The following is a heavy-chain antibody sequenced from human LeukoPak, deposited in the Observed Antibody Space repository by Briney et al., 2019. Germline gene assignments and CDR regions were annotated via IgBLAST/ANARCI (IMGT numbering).Heavy chain of an antibody. V-gene: IGHV3-66*01. CDR2: IYSGGST. Sequence: GGSLRLSCAASGFTVSSNYMSWVRQAPGKGLEWVSVIYSGGSTYYADSVKGRFTISRDNSKNTLYLQMNSLRAEDTAVYYCARDYYGPGEGEIWFDPWGQGTLVTVSS. CDR1: GFTVSSNY. D-gene: IGHD3-10*01. J-gene: IGHJ5*02. CDR3: ARDYYGPGEGEIWFDP.